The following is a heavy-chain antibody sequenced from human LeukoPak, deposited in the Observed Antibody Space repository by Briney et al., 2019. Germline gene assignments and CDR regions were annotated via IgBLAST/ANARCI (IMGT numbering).Heavy chain of an antibody. CDR1: VFTFSSYG. J-gene: IGHJ4*02. V-gene: IGHV3-30*02. CDR3: AKDLGLGYCSSTSCSPTFDY. D-gene: IGHD2-2*01. CDR2: IRYDGSNK. Sequence: PGGSLRLSCAASVFTFSSYGMHWVRQAPGKGLEWVAFIRYDGSNKYYADSVKGRFTISRDNSKNTLYLQMNSLRAEDTAVYYCAKDLGLGYCSSTSCSPTFDYCGQGTLVTVSS.